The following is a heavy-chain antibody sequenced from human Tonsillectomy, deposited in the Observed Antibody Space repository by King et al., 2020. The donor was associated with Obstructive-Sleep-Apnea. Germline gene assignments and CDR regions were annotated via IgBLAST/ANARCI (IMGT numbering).Heavy chain of an antibody. CDR1: GGSISSSSYY. V-gene: IGHV4-39*07. CDR2: IYYSGST. CDR3: ARTSYYYDSSGYYYERALYYFDY. J-gene: IGHJ4*02. Sequence: QLQESGPGLVKPSETLSLTCTVSGGSISSSSYYWGWIRQPPGKGLEWIVSIYYSGSTYYNPSLKSRVTISVDTSKNPFSLKLSSVTAADTAVYYCARTSYYYDSSGYYYERALYYFDYWGQGTLVTVSS. D-gene: IGHD3-22*01.